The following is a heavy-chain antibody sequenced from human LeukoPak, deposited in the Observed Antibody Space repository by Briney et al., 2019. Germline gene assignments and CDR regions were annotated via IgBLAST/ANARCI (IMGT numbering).Heavy chain of an antibody. CDR1: GGTFSSYA. D-gene: IGHD5-24*01. V-gene: IGHV1-69*05. J-gene: IGHJ3*02. CDR3: ARDGGDGYNWNTYAFDI. Sequence: ASVKVSCKASGGTFSSYAISWVRQAPGHRLEWMGRIIPIFGTANYAQKFQARVTITTDESTSTAYMELSSLRSEDTAVYYCARDGGDGYNWNTYAFDIWGQGTMVTVSS. CDR2: IIPIFGTA.